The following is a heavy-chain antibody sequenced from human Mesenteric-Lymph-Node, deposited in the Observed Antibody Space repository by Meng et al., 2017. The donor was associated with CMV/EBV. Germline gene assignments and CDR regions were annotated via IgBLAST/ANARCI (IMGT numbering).Heavy chain of an antibody. CDR3: ARIISRRSYDSFDY. CDR2: ISRSGNTI. J-gene: IGHJ4*02. Sequence: GESLKISCAASGFTFSSHDMNWVRQAPGKGLEWVSYISRSGNTIYYADSVKGRFTVSRDNAKNSLDLQMISLRAEDTALYYCARIISRRSYDSFDYWGQGTLVTVSS. CDR1: GFTFSSHD. D-gene: IGHD3-22*01. V-gene: IGHV3-48*03.